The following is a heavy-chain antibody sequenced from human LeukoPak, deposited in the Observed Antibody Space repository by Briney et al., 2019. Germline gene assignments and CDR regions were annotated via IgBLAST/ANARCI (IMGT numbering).Heavy chain of an antibody. D-gene: IGHD6-19*01. CDR2: IFRSGST. CDR3: AKDPGQWLVQGLGYFDY. V-gene: IGHV4-38-2*02. CDR1: GYSISSGFY. Sequence: SETLSLTCSVSGYSISSGFYWGWIRQPPGKGLEWIGNIFRSGSTYYNTSLKSRVTISVDTSKNQFSLKLSSVTAADTAVYYCAKDPGQWLVQGLGYFDYWGQGTLVTVSS. J-gene: IGHJ4*02.